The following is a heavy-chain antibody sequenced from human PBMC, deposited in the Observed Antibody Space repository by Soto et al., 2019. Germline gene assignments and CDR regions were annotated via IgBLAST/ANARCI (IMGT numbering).Heavy chain of an antibody. Sequence: PGGSLRLSCAPSGFTFSNCWMSWVRQAPGQGLEWVASIKQGGSVKHYVDSVKGRFTISRDNAEKSLHLQMNSLRAEDTAVYYCAKLRGDYTVFDYWGQGARVTVSS. CDR1: GFTFSNCW. J-gene: IGHJ4*02. CDR3: AKLRGDYTVFDY. CDR2: IKQGGSVK. V-gene: IGHV3-7*03. D-gene: IGHD4-17*01.